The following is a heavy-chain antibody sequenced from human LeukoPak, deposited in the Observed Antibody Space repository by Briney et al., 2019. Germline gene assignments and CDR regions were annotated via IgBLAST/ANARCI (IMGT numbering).Heavy chain of an antibody. J-gene: IGHJ4*02. CDR3: ARGGRFWNY. D-gene: IGHD1-1*01. Sequence: PSETLSLTCSVSGGSISSYYWSWIRQPPGRGLEWIGYIYYSGTTNYNPSLKSRVTMSVDTSKNQFSLNLSSVTAADTAVYYCARGGRFWNYWGQGTLVTVSS. CDR2: IYYSGTT. CDR1: GGSISSYY. V-gene: IGHV4-59*01.